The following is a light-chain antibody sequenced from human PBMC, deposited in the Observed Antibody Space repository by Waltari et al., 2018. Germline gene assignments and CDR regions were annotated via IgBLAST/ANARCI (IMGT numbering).Light chain of an antibody. Sequence: DIQMTQSPSTLSVSVGDRVTIPCRASQSLSNWLAWYQQKPGKAPKLLIYKASNLESGVPSRFSGSGSGTEFTLTISSLQPDDFATYYCQQYDNYWTFGQGTKVEI. V-gene: IGKV1-5*03. CDR2: KAS. CDR3: QQYDNYWT. CDR1: QSLSNW. J-gene: IGKJ1*01.